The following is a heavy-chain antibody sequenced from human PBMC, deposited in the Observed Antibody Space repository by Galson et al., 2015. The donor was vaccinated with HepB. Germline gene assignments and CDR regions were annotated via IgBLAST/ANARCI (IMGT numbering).Heavy chain of an antibody. D-gene: IGHD3-10*01. CDR1: GDSVSSNSAA. Sequence: CAISGDSVSSNSAAWNWIRQSPSRGLEWLGRTSYRSKWYNDYAVSVKRRITINPDTSKNQFSLQLKSVTPEDTAVYYCARATLKLLWFGEFSYNWFDPWGQGTLVTVSS. J-gene: IGHJ5*02. CDR3: ARATLKLLWFGEFSYNWFDP. CDR2: TSYRSKWYN. V-gene: IGHV6-1*01.